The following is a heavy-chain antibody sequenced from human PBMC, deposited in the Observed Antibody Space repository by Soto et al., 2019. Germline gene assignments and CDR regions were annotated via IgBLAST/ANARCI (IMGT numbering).Heavy chain of an antibody. CDR3: AHILGIGGYYEGFDY. V-gene: IGHV2-5*02. D-gene: IGHD3-22*01. CDR1: GFSLSTPSGVG. J-gene: IGHJ4*02. CDR2: IYWDDEN. Sequence: SGPTLVNPTQTLTLTCTFSGFSLSTPSGVGVGWIRQPPGKALEWLAFIYWDDENRYSPSLKSRLTITKDTSKNQVVLIMTNIDPVDTATYYCAHILGIGGYYEGFDYWGQGDLLTVSS.